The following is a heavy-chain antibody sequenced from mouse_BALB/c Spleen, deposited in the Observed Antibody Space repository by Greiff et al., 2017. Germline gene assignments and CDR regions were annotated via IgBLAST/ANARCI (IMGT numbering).Heavy chain of an antibody. J-gene: IGHJ2*01. CDR2: INPGSGGT. D-gene: IGHD2-1*01. CDR3: ARSYGNYGDYFDY. Sequence: QVQLQQSGAELVRPGTSVKVSCKASGYAFTNYLIEWVKQRPGQGLEWIGVINPGSGGTNYNEKFKGKATLTADKSSSTAYMQLSSLTSDDSAVYFCARSYGNYGDYFDYWGQGTTLTVSS. CDR1: GYAFTNYL. V-gene: IGHV1-54*01.